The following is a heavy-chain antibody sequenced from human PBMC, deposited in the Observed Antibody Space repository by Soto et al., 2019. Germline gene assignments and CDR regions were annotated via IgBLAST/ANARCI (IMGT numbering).Heavy chain of an antibody. CDR3: ARGQEDRDRTNWFDP. Sequence: PSETLSLTCTVSGGSLSSYYWSWIRQRPGKGLEWIGYIYYSGSTNYNPSLKSRVTISVDTSKNQFSLKLSSVTAADTAVYYCARGQEDRDRTNWFDPCGQGTLVTVSS. CDR2: IYYSGST. J-gene: IGHJ5*02. CDR1: GGSLSSYY. V-gene: IGHV4-59*01.